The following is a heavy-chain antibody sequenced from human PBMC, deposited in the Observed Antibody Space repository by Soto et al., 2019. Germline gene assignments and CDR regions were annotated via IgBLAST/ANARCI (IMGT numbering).Heavy chain of an antibody. CDR2: INPNSGGT. Sequence: ASVKVSCKASGYTFTSYGISWVRQAPGQGLEWMGWINPNSGGTNYAQKFQGRVTMTRDTSISTAYMELSRLRSDDTAVYYCASDLSGTHSPVRGVIITDYYYYGMDVWGQGTTVTVSS. CDR1: GYTFTSYG. V-gene: IGHV1-2*02. D-gene: IGHD3-10*02. J-gene: IGHJ6*02. CDR3: ASDLSGTHSPVRGVIITDYYYYGMDV.